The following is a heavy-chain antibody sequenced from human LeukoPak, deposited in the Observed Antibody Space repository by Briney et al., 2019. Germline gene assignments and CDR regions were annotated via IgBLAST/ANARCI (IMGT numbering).Heavy chain of an antibody. D-gene: IGHD3-22*01. CDR2: IRYDGSNK. CDR1: GFTFSSYG. J-gene: IGHJ4*02. V-gene: IGHV3-30*02. CDR3: AKDAYYYDSSGYYYGYYFDY. Sequence: GGSLRLSCAASGFTFSSYGMHWVRQAPGKGLEWVAFIRYDGSNKYYADSVKGRFTISRGNSKNTLYLQMNSLRAEDTAVYYCAKDAYYYDSSGYYYGYYFDYWGQGTLVTVSS.